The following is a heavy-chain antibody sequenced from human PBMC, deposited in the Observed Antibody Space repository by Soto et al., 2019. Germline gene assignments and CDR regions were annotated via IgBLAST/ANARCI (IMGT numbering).Heavy chain of an antibody. CDR3: AREMWVVTTAGSNWFDP. Sequence: QVQLVQSGAEVKKPGASVKVSCKASGYTFTSYYMHWVRQAPGQGLEWMGIINPSGGSTSYAQKFPGRVTMTRDTSTSTVYMELSSLRSEDTAVYYCAREMWVVTTAGSNWFDPWGQGTLVTVSS. CDR2: INPSGGST. J-gene: IGHJ5*02. V-gene: IGHV1-46*03. D-gene: IGHD4-4*01. CDR1: GYTFTSYY.